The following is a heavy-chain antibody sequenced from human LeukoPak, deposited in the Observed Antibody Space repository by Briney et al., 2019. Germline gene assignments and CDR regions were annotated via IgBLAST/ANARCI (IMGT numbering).Heavy chain of an antibody. CDR1: GGTFSSYA. V-gene: IGHV1-69*13. CDR3: ARKDTGYDPRYYYYYYMDV. Sequence: ASVKVSCKASGGTFSSYAISWVRQAPGQGLEWMGGIIPIFGTANYAQKFQGRVTITADESTSTAYMELSSLRSEDTAVYYCARKDTGYDPRYYYYYYMDVWGKGTTVTISS. J-gene: IGHJ6*03. D-gene: IGHD5-12*01. CDR2: IIPIFGTA.